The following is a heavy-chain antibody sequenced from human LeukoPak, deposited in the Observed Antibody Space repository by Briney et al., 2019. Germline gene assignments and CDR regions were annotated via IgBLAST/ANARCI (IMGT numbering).Heavy chain of an antibody. CDR2: IYYTRST. Sequence: WVRQPPGKGLEWIGSIYYTRSTYYNPSLKSRVTISVDTSKNQFSLKLTSVTAADTAVYYCARGVTMIVVVIHDWYFDLWGRGTPVTVSS. CDR3: ARGVTMIVVVIHDWYFDL. D-gene: IGHD3-22*01. V-gene: IGHV4-39*01. J-gene: IGHJ2*01.